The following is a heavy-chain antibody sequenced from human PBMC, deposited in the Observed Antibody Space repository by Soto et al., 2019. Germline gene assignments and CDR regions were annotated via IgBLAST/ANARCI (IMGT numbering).Heavy chain of an antibody. CDR1: GGTFSSYA. CDR2: IMPIFSTA. D-gene: IGHD3-10*01. V-gene: IGHV1-69*13. CDR3: TGVAGSNFDY. Sequence: SVKVSSKASGGTFSSYAISSVRQAPGQGHERMGRIMPIFSTANYAQKIQGRVTITADESTSTTNMEQSSLRPKDPAIHYYTGVAGSNFDYWGQGTLVTVSS. J-gene: IGHJ4*02.